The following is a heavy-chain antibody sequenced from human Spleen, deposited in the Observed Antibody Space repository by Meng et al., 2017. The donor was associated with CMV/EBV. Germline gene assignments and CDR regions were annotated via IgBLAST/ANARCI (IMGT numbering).Heavy chain of an antibody. CDR2: ISGSGSTI. Sequence: GSLRLSCAASGFTFHSYEMNWVRQAPGKGLEWVSFISGSGSTIYYADSVKGRFTISRDNAKNTLYLQMNSLRAEDTAVYYCARDDDEEVYDYGSRYYSSVPYYGMDVWGQGTTVTVSS. D-gene: IGHD3-3*01. CDR1: GFTFHSYE. CDR3: ARDDDEEVYDYGSRYYSSVPYYGMDV. J-gene: IGHJ6*02. V-gene: IGHV3-48*03.